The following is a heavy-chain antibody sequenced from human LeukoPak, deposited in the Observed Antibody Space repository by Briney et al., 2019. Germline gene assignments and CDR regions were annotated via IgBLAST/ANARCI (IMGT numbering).Heavy chain of an antibody. V-gene: IGHV3-30-3*01. CDR2: ISYDGSNK. Sequence: GRSLRLSCAASGFTFSSYAMHWVRQAPGKGLEWVAVISYDGSNKYYADSVKGRFTISRDNSKNTLYLQMNSLRAEDTAVYYCARDPYGDYGPSFDYWGQGTLVTVSS. CDR3: ARDPYGDYGPSFDY. D-gene: IGHD4-17*01. J-gene: IGHJ4*02. CDR1: GFTFSSYA.